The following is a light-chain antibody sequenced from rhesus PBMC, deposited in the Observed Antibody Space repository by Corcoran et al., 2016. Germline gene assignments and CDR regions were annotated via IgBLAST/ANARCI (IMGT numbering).Light chain of an antibody. CDR1: ENVYNY. CDR2: KAS. CDR3: QHNYGTPFT. Sequence: DIQMTQSPLSLSASVGDRVTITCRASENVYNYLNWYQQKPGKAPKLMIYKASTLQSGVPLRFRGSGSGTDYTFTISSLQSEDVATYYCQHNYGTPFTFGPGTKLDIK. V-gene: IGKV1-74*01. J-gene: IGKJ3*01.